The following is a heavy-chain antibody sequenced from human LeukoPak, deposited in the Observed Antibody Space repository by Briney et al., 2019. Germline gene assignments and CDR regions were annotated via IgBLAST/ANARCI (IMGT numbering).Heavy chain of an antibody. CDR3: ARALRYYSDSSGYAFDY. D-gene: IGHD3-22*01. J-gene: IGHJ4*02. CDR1: GGTFRSFA. Sequence: GASVKVSCKASGGTFRSFAISWVRPAPGQGLEWMGGIIPIFRTANYAHKFQGRVTITADESTSPAYMELSSLRSEDTAVYYCARALRYYSDSSGYAFDYWGQGTLVTVSS. V-gene: IGHV1-69*13. CDR2: IIPIFRTA.